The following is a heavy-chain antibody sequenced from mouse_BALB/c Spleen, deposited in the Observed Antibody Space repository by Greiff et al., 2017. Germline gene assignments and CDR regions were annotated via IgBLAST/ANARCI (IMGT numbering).Heavy chain of an antibody. D-gene: IGHD2-4*01. CDR3: AGWDYDVGY. V-gene: IGHV1-7*01. CDR2: INPCTGYT. J-gene: IGHJ3*01. Sequence: QVHLKQSGAELVKPGASVKMSCKASGYTFTSYWMHWVKQRPGQGLEWIGYINPCTGYTEYNQKFKDKATLTADKSSSTAYMQLSSLTSEDSAVYYCAGWDYDVGYWGQGTLVTVSA. CDR1: GYTFTSYW.